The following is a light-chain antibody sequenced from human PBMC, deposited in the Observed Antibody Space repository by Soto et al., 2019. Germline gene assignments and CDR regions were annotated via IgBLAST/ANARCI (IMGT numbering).Light chain of an antibody. J-gene: IGLJ1*01. V-gene: IGLV1-40*01. CDR2: GNN. CDR3: QSYDSSLSGFYV. CDR1: SSNIGAGYD. Sequence: QSVLTQPPSVSGAPGQRITISCTVSSSNIGAGYDVHWYQQLPGTAPKLLIYGNNNRPSGVPDRFSGSKSGTSASLAITVLQAEDEADYYCQSYDSSLSGFYVFGTGTKVTLL.